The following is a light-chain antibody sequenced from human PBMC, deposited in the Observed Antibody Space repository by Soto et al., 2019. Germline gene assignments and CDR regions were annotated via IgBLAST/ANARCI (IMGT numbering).Light chain of an antibody. CDR2: EVS. CDR3: SSYAGSXVV. CDR1: SSDVGGYNY. V-gene: IGLV2-8*01. J-gene: IGLJ2*01. Sequence: QSALTQPPSASGSPGQSVTISCTGTSSDVGGYNYVSWYQQHPGKAPKLMIYEVSKRPSGVPDRFSGSKSGNTASLTVSGLQAEDEADYYCSSYAGSXVVFGGGX.